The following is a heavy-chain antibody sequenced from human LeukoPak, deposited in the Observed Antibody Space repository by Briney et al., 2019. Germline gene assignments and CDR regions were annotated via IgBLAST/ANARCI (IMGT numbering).Heavy chain of an antibody. Sequence: ASVKVSCKASGGTFSSYDINWVRQATGQGLEWMGWMNPNSGNTGYAQKFQGRVTITRNTSISTAYMELSSLRSEDTAVYYCAREPRGAIRRYDYWGQGTLVTVSS. CDR2: MNPNSGNT. J-gene: IGHJ4*02. CDR3: AREPRGAIRRYDY. V-gene: IGHV1-8*03. CDR1: GGTFSSYD. D-gene: IGHD2-2*02.